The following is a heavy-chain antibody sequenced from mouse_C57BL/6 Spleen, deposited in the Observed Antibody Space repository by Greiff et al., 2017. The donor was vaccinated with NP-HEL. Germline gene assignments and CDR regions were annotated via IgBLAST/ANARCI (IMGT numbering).Heavy chain of an antibody. J-gene: IGHJ3*01. Sequence: QVQLKQPGAELVRPGSSVKLSCKASGYTFTSYWMDWVKQRPGQGLEWIGNIYPSDSETHYNQKFKDKATLTVDKSSSTAYMQLSSLTSEDSAVYYCARSSPGSPAYWGQGTLVTVSA. CDR3: ARSSPGSPAY. CDR2: IYPSDSET. CDR1: GYTFTSYW. V-gene: IGHV1-61*01.